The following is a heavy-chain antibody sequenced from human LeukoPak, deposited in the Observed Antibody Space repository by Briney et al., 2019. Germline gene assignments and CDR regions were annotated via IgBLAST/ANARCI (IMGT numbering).Heavy chain of an antibody. CDR1: GGSISSGSYY. D-gene: IGHD6-19*01. CDR3: CGSGWFAGPFGY. CDR2: IYISGST. V-gene: IGHV4-61*02. Sequence: SETLSLTCTVSGGSISSGSYYWSWIRQPAGKGLEWIGRIYISGSTNYNPSLKSRVTISVDTSKNQFSLKLTSVTAADTAVYYCCGSGWFAGPFGYWGQGALVTVSS. J-gene: IGHJ4*02.